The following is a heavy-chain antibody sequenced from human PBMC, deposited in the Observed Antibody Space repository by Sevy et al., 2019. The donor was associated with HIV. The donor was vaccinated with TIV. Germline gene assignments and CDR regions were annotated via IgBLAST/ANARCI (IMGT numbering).Heavy chain of an antibody. D-gene: IGHD2-15*01. CDR1: GFTFKYHG. J-gene: IGHJ4*02. CDR2: ISIDGSNK. CDR3: AKDGGHIDIDY. V-gene: IGHV3-30*18. Sequence: GGSLRLSCAASGFTFKYHGMHWVRQAPGKGLEWLSLISIDGSNKYYADSVKGRFTISRDNPKNTVSVQMNSLRPEDTATYYCAKDGGHIDIDYWGQGILVTDSS.